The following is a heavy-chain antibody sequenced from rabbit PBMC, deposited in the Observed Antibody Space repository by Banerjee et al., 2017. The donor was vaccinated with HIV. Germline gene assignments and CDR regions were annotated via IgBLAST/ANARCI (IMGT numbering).Heavy chain of an antibody. Sequence: QEQLEESGGGLVQPEGSLTLTCTASGFSFYTTYYMCWVRQAPGKGLEWIGCIYTGSSGNTYYASWAKGRFTISKTSSTTVTLQMTSLTAADTATYFCARGTDADSSSGRKVNLWGQGTLVTVS. D-gene: IGHD1-1*01. CDR3: ARGTDADSSSGRKVNL. CDR1: GFSFYTTYY. CDR2: IYTGSSGNT. V-gene: IGHV1S45*01. J-gene: IGHJ4*01.